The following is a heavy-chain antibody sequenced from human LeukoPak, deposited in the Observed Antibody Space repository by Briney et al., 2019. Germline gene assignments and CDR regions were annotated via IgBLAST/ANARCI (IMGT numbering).Heavy chain of an antibody. CDR3: ARTVGYGDYHWFDP. J-gene: IGHJ5*02. V-gene: IGHV3-53*01. D-gene: IGHD4-17*01. CDR2: IYSGVST. Sequence: GGSLRLSCAASGFSFSSYAMSWVRQAPGKGLEWVSVIYSGVSTYYADSVKGRFTISRDNSKNTLYLQMNSLRAEDTAVYYCARTVGYGDYHWFDPWGQGTLVTVSS. CDR1: GFSFSSYA.